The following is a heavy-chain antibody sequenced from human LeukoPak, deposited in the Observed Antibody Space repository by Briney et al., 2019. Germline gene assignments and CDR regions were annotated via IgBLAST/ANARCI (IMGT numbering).Heavy chain of an antibody. CDR3: AREMYYGDSTFQH. V-gene: IGHV1-69*04. J-gene: IGHJ1*01. D-gene: IGHD4-17*01. CDR1: GGTFSSYA. CDR2: IIPILGIA. Sequence: SVKVSCKASGGTFSSYAISWVRQAPGQGLEWMGRIIPILGIANYAQKFQGRVTITADKSTSTAYMELSSLRSDDTAVYYCAREMYYGDSTFQHWGQGTLVTVSS.